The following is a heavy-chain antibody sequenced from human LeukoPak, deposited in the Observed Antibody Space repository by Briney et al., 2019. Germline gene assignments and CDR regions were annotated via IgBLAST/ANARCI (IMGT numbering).Heavy chain of an antibody. V-gene: IGHV3-7*01. CDR2: FKQDVSEK. CDR1: GFTFSSYW. CDR3: ARVGDFWSGYLDV. Sequence: GSLRLSCAASGFTFSSYWMSWVRQAPGKGLEWVANFKQDVSEKYYVDSVKGRFTISRDNAKNSLYLQMNSLRAEDTAVYYCARVGDFWSGYLDVWGKGTTVTVSS. J-gene: IGHJ6*03. D-gene: IGHD3-3*01.